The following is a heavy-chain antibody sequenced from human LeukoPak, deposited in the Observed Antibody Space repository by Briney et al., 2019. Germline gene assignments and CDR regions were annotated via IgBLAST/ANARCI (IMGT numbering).Heavy chain of an antibody. CDR2: ISGGGGST. CDR1: GFTFSSSA. J-gene: IGHJ5*02. V-gene: IGHV3-23*01. Sequence: GGSLRLSCAASGFTFSSSAMSWVRQAPGKGLEWLSTISGGGGSTYYADSVKGRFTISRDNSKNTLYLHMKSLRAEDTAVYYCARAGSGRSPDWFDPWGQGTLVTVSS. D-gene: IGHD1-26*01. CDR3: ARAGSGRSPDWFDP.